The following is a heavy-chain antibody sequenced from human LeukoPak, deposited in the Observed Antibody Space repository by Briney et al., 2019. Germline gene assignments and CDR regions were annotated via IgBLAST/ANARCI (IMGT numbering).Heavy chain of an antibody. J-gene: IGHJ1*01. CDR3: PGDHSSQEYFQP. CDR1: GFTFSDYY. D-gene: IGHD3-22*01. Sequence: PGGSLRLSCAASGFTFSDYYMSWIRQAPGKGLEWVSYISSSGSTIYYADSVKGRFTISRDNAKNSLYLQMNSLRAEDTAVYYCPGDHSSQEYFQPWGQGTLVTVSS. CDR2: ISSSGSTI. V-gene: IGHV3-11*04.